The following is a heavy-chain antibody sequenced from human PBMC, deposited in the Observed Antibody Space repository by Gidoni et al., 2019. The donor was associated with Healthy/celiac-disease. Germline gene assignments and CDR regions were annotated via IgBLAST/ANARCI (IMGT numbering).Heavy chain of an antibody. CDR3: ARDANIAAAGPDDY. Sequence: QVQLQQWGAGLLKPSDTLSLTCAVYGGAFSGYYWSWIRQPPGKGLEWIGEINHSGSTNYNPSLKSRVTISVDTSKNQFSLKLSSVTAADTAVYYCARDANIAAAGPDDYWGQGTLVTVSS. V-gene: IGHV4-34*01. CDR1: GGAFSGYY. CDR2: INHSGST. J-gene: IGHJ4*02. D-gene: IGHD6-13*01.